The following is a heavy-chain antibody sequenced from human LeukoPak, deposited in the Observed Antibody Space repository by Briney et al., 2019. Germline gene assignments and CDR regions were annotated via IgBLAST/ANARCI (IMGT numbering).Heavy chain of an antibody. CDR3: ARDLQWLAPTRFDY. V-gene: IGHV1-18*04. CDR2: ISAYNGNT. J-gene: IGHJ4*02. D-gene: IGHD6-19*01. CDR1: GYTFTSYV. Sequence: GASVKDSCKDSGYTFTSYVISWVRQAPGQGLEGMGWISAYNGNTKYAQKLQGRVTMTTDTSTSTAYMELRSLRAGDPAVYYCARDLQWLAPTRFDYWGQGTLVTVSS.